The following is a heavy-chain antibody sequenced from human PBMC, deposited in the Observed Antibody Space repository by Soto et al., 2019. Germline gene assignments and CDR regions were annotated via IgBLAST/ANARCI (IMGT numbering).Heavy chain of an antibody. CDR2: IYHSGST. J-gene: IGHJ5*02. D-gene: IGHD1-26*01. CDR1: GGSISSSNW. V-gene: IGHV4-4*02. CDR3: ARSEGELAWFDP. Sequence: QVQLQESGPGLVKPSGTLSLTCAVSGGSISSSNWWSWVRQPPGKGLEWIGEIYHSGSTNYNPSPKSRVTISGDKSKHQFSLKVSSVTAADMAVYYCARSEGELAWFDPWGQGTLVTVSS.